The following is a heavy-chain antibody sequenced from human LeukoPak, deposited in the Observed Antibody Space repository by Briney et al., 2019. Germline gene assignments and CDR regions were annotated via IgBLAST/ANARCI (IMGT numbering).Heavy chain of an antibody. CDR2: IYHSVGT. V-gene: IGHV4-4*02. CDR3: AVVALTGWTFDP. J-gene: IGHJ5*02. D-gene: IGHD2-2*01. CDR1: GDSISNSNW. Sequence: PSGTLSLTCAVSGDSISNSNWWSWVRQPPGKGLEWIGEIYHSVGTNYNPSLKSRVTISVDKSKNQFSLKLSSVTAADTAVYYCAVVALTGWTFDPWGQGTLVTVSS.